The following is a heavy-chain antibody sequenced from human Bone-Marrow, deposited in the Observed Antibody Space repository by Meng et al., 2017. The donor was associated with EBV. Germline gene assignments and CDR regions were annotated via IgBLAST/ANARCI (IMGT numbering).Heavy chain of an antibody. CDR3: ARVPTLWYFDY. V-gene: IGHV4-4*02. J-gene: IGHJ4*02. Sequence: QAWPHGIVKSAGTRALHCSVSGASTSSRDVWMWVRQPPGKGLEWIGEIYHSGSTNYHPSIKSRVTISVDKSKNQFSLKLSSVTAADTAVXYCARVPTLWYFDYWGQGTLVTVSS. D-gene: IGHD2-21*01. CDR1: GASTSSRDV. CDR2: IYHSGST.